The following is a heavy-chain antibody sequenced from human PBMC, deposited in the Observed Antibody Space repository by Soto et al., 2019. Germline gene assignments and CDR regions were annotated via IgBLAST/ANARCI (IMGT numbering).Heavy chain of an antibody. J-gene: IGHJ4*02. Sequence: PGGSLRLSCAASGFAFDHYTMSWVRQAPGKGLEWVASISSIVSNIHYAESLKGRFTVSRDNAKNSLYLQMDSLRAEDSAVYHCARVFCSSSSCYYFDQWGQGTQVTVSS. CDR2: ISSIVSNI. D-gene: IGHD2-2*01. V-gene: IGHV3-21*01. CDR1: GFAFDHYT. CDR3: ARVFCSSSSCYYFDQ.